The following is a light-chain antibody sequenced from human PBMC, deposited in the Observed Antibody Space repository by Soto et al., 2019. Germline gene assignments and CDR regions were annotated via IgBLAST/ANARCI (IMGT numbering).Light chain of an antibody. J-gene: IGLJ3*02. Sequence: QSALTQPASVSGSPGQSIAISCTGTSSDVGGYNYVSWYQQHPGKVPKLMIFDVNNRPSGVSDRFSGSKSGNTASLTISGLQAEDEADYYCSSYGSSTTLVLFGGGTQLTVL. CDR1: SSDVGGYNY. CDR3: SSYGSSTTLVL. V-gene: IGLV2-14*03. CDR2: DVN.